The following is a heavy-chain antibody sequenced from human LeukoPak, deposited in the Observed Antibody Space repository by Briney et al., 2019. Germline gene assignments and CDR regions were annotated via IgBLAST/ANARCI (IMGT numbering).Heavy chain of an antibody. CDR1: GFTFSSYA. CDR2: ISYDGSNK. D-gene: IGHD1-1*01. V-gene: IGHV3-30-3*01. J-gene: IGHJ5*02. CDR3: AKGPMTTRRGNWFDP. Sequence: PGGSLRLSCAASGFTFSSYAMHWVRQAPGKGLEWVAVISYDGSNKYYADSVKGRFTISRDNSKNTLYLQMNSLRAEDTAVYYCAKGPMTTRRGNWFDPWGQGTLVTVSS.